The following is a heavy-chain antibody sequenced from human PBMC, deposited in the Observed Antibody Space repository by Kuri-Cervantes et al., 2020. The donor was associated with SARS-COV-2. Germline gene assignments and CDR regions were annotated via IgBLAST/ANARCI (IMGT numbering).Heavy chain of an antibody. CDR3: ARGPIAAAGTLPDY. D-gene: IGHD6-13*01. CDR2: INPNSGGT. Sequence: ASVKVSCNASGYTFTGYYMHWVRQAPGQGLEWMGWINPNSGGTNYAQKFQGRVTMTRDTSISTAYMELSRLRSDDTAVYYCARGPIAAAGTLPDYWGQGTLVTVSS. V-gene: IGHV1-2*02. CDR1: GYTFTGYY. J-gene: IGHJ4*02.